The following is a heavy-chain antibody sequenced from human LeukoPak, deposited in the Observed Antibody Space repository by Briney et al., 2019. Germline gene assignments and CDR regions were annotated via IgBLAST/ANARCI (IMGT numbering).Heavy chain of an antibody. Sequence: SETLSLTCTVSGGSISTSNYYWGWIRQPPGKGLEWIGSIYYSGSTYYNPSLKSRVTISVDTSKNQFSLKLSSVTAADTAVYYCARIGGTMIVVVDYWGQGTLVTVSS. J-gene: IGHJ4*02. D-gene: IGHD3-22*01. V-gene: IGHV4-39*07. CDR1: GGSISTSNYY. CDR2: IYYSGST. CDR3: ARIGGTMIVVVDY.